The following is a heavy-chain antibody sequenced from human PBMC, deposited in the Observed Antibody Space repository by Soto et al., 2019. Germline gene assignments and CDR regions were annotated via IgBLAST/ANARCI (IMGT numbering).Heavy chain of an antibody. CDR1: GYTFTSYY. J-gene: IGHJ6*02. CDR2: INPSGGST. CDR3: ASTEDIVLVPAAMDLYYYYGMDV. D-gene: IGHD2-2*01. Sequence: ASVKVSCTASGYTFTSYYMHWARQAPGQGLEWMGIINPSGGSTSYAQKFQGRVTMTRDTSTSTVYMELSSLRSEDTAVYYCASTEDIVLVPAAMDLYYYYGMDVWGQGTTVTVSS. V-gene: IGHV1-46*01.